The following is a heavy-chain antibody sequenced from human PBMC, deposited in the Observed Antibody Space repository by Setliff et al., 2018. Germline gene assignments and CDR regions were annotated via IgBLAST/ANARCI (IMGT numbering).Heavy chain of an antibody. J-gene: IGHJ6*03. CDR2: INTNTGNP. Sequence: GASVKVSCKASGYTFTSYAMHWVRQAPGQRLEWMGWINTNTGNPTYAQGFTGRFVFSLDTSVSTTYLQISSLKAEDTAVYYCARGEYTSLPSGVYYHMDVWGKGTTVTSP. D-gene: IGHD6-6*01. CDR1: GYTFTSYA. V-gene: IGHV7-4-1*02. CDR3: ARGEYTSLPSGVYYHMDV.